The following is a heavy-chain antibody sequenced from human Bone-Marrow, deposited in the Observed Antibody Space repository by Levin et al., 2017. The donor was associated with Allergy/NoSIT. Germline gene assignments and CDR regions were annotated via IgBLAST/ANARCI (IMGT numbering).Heavy chain of an antibody. CDR3: ARDRAAAGTQHLDY. J-gene: IGHJ4*02. D-gene: IGHD6-13*01. CDR2: IIPIFGTA. V-gene: IGHV1-69*13. Sequence: SVKVSCKASGGTFSSYAISWVRQAPGQGLEWMGGIIPIFGTANYAQKFQGRVTITADESTSTAYMELSSLRSEDTAVYYCARDRAAAGTQHLDYWGQGTLVTVSS. CDR1: GGTFSSYA.